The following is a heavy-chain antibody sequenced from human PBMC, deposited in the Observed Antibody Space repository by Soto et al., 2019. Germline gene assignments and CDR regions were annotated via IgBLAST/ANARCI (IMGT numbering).Heavy chain of an antibody. CDR3: AREEYYDSRGYLAY. V-gene: IGHV4-30-4*01. J-gene: IGHJ4*02. CDR1: GGSISSGDYY. D-gene: IGHD3-22*01. CDR2: IYYSGST. Sequence: SETLSLSCTVSGGSISSGDYYWSWIRQPPGKGLEWIGYIYYSGSTYYNPSLKSRVTISVDTSKNQFSLKLSSVTAADTAVYYCAREEYYDSRGYLAYWGQGTLVTVSS.